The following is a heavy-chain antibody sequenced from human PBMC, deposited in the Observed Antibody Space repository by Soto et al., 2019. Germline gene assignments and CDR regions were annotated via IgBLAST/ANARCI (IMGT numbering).Heavy chain of an antibody. J-gene: IGHJ4*02. CDR1: GGSISSYY. Sequence: PSETLSLTCTVSGGSISSYYWSWIRQPPGKGLEWIGYIYYSGSTNYNPSLKSRVTISVDTSKNQFSLKLSSVTAADTAVYYCARGDYYDSTRLGYWGQGTLVTVSS. CDR2: IYYSGST. CDR3: ARGDYYDSTRLGY. V-gene: IGHV4-59*01. D-gene: IGHD3-22*01.